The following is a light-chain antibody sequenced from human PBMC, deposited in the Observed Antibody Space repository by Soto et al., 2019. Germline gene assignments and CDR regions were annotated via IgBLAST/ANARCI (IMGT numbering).Light chain of an antibody. J-gene: IGKJ1*01. CDR2: GAS. Sequence: IVMTQSPATLSVSPGERATLSCRASQSISSNLAWYQQKPGQAPRLLMYGASTRGTGIPARFSGSGSGTDFTLTISSLQSEDFAVYYCQHYNNWPPWTFGQGTKVEIK. CDR1: QSISSN. V-gene: IGKV3-15*01. CDR3: QHYNNWPPWT.